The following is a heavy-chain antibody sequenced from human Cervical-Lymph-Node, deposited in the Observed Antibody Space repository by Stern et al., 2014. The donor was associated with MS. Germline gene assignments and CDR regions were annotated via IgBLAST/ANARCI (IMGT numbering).Heavy chain of an antibody. CDR1: GYTFTSYD. V-gene: IGHV1-8*01. Sequence: QVQLVQSGAEVKKPGASVKVSCKASGYTFTSYDINWVRQATGQGLEWMGWMNPNSGNTGYAQKFQGRVTMTRNTSISTAYMELSSLRSEDTAVYYCARGKGYYYDSSGYYFDYWGQGTLVTVSS. J-gene: IGHJ4*02. D-gene: IGHD3-22*01. CDR3: ARGKGYYYDSSGYYFDY. CDR2: MNPNSGNT.